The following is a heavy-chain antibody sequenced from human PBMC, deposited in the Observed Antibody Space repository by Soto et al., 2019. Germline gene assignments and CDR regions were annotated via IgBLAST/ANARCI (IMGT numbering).Heavy chain of an antibody. J-gene: IGHJ6*03. CDR3: ARTPTNGYSGYDPYYCYYMDV. CDR2: INHSGST. CDR1: GGSFSGYY. D-gene: IGHD5-12*01. V-gene: IGHV4-34*01. Sequence: SETLSLTCAVYGGSFSGYYWSWIRQPPGKGLEWIGEINHSGSTNYNPSLKSRVTISVDTSKNQFSLKLSSVTAADTAVYYCARTPTNGYSGYDPYYCYYMDVWGKGTTVTVSS.